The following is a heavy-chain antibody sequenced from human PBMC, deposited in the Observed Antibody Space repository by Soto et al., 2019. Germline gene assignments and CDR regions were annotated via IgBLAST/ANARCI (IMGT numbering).Heavy chain of an antibody. D-gene: IGHD3-10*01. V-gene: IGHV3-23*01. CDR1: GFTFNSND. CDR2: ISSSGAFT. CDR3: VKHQVSLVRGISPFDY. J-gene: IGHJ4*02. Sequence: HPGGSLRLSCAVSGFTFNSNDMTWVRQAPGKGLEWVSTISSSGAFTYHADSVRGRLTTSRDNSKNTVYLQMNSLRAEDTAVYYCVKHQVSLVRGISPFDYWGQGALVTVSS.